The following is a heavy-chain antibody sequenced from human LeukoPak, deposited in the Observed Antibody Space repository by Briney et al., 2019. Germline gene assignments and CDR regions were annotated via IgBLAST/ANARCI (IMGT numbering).Heavy chain of an antibody. V-gene: IGHV1-69*02. CDR1: GGTFSSYT. D-gene: IGHD4-11*01. Sequence: SVKVSCKASGGTFSSYTISWVRQAPGQGLEWMGRIIPIPGIANYAQKFQGRVTITADKSTSTVYIELSSLRSEDTAVYYCARATVTTYGWFDHWGQGTLVTVSS. CDR3: ARATVTTYGWFDH. J-gene: IGHJ5*02. CDR2: IIPIPGIA.